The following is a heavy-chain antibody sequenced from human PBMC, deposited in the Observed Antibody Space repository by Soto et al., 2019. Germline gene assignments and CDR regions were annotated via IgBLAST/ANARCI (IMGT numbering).Heavy chain of an antibody. CDR1: GFTFSSYS. CDR2: FRTSGDGGTT. D-gene: IGHD3-10*01. V-gene: IGHV3-23*01. CDR3: AKKVNSGPGSQYFDY. Sequence: EVQLLESGGGLVQPGGSLRLSCAASGFTFSSYSMSWVRQAPGKGLEWVSGFRTSGDGGTTYYADSVKGRFTISRDNSKYMLFLQMNSLRAEDTAIYYCAKKVNSGPGSQYFDYWGQGTLVTVSS. J-gene: IGHJ4*02.